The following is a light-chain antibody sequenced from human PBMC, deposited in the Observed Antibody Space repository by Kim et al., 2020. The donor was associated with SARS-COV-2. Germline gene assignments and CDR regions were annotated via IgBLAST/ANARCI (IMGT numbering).Light chain of an antibody. CDR3: QQFDSDPST. J-gene: IGKJ2*01. Sequence: IQMTQSPSSLSASVGDRVTITCQASQDISNYLIWYQQKPGKAPQVLIYDASTLKTGVPSRFSGSGSGTDFTFTISSLQPEDTPTYYCQQFDSDPSTFGQGTKLEI. CDR1: QDISNY. CDR2: DAS. V-gene: IGKV1-33*01.